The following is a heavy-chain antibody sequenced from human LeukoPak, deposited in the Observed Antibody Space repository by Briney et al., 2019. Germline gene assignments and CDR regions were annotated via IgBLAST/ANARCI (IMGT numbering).Heavy chain of an antibody. CDR1: GGSINNYY. CDR2: AFYTGTT. Sequence: SETLSLTCTVSGGSINNYYWSWIRQPSGKGLEWIGQAFYTGTTKYNPSLKSRVTISIDTSKNQFSLKVTSVTAADTAVYYCARLAKYSSGLDWGQGTLVTVSS. J-gene: IGHJ4*02. V-gene: IGHV4-59*08. D-gene: IGHD6-25*01. CDR3: ARLAKYSSGLD.